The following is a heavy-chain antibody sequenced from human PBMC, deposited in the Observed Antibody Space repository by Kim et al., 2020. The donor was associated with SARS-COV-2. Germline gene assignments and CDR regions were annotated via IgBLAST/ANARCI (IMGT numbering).Heavy chain of an antibody. J-gene: IGHJ5*02. D-gene: IGHD1-26*01. CDR2: ISAYNGNT. CDR3: ARGAMGLVELVGSFDP. V-gene: IGHV1-18*01. Sequence: ASVKVSCKASGYTFTSYGISWVRQAPGQGLEWMGWISAYNGNTNYAQKLQGRVTMTTDTSTSTAYMELRSLRSDDTAVYYCARGAMGLVELVGSFDPWGQGTLVTVSS. CDR1: GYTFTSYG.